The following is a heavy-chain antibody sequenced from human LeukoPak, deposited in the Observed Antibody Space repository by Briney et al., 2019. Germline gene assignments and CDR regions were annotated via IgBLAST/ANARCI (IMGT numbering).Heavy chain of an antibody. Sequence: SETLSLTCTVSGGSVSSGSYYWSWIRQPPGKGLEWIGYIYYSGSTNYNPSLKSRVTISVDTSKNQFSLKLSSVTAADTAAYYCARHPSQWGQGTLVTVSS. J-gene: IGHJ4*02. CDR2: IYYSGST. V-gene: IGHV4-61*01. CDR1: GGSVSSGSYY. CDR3: ARHPSQ.